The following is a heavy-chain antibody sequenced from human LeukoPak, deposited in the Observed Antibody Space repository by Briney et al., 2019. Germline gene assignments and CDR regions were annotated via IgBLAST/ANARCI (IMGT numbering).Heavy chain of an antibody. CDR1: GFTVSSNY. D-gene: IGHD1-1*01. V-gene: IGHV3-53*04. CDR2: IYTGGNT. J-gene: IGHJ4*02. Sequence: GGSLRLSCAASGFTVSSNYMSWVRQAPGKGLEWVSVIYTGGNTYYTDAVKGRFTISRHNSKNTLYLQMNNLRAEDTAVYYCARGGPATTIDHWGRGTLATVSS. CDR3: ARGGPATTIDH.